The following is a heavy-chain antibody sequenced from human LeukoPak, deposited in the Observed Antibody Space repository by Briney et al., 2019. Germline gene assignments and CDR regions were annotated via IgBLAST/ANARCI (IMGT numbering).Heavy chain of an antibody. J-gene: IGHJ5*02. CDR2: IIAILDTA. CDR3: VRSGYDYDWFDP. V-gene: IGHV1-69*08. D-gene: IGHD5-12*01. CDR1: GGSFSDYS. Sequence: ASVKVSCKASGGSFSDYSISWVRQAPGQGLEWMGRIIAILDTAHYAQKFQGRFTITADKSTTTVYMELSSLRSDDTAVYYCVRSGYDYDWFDPWGQGSLVKVSS.